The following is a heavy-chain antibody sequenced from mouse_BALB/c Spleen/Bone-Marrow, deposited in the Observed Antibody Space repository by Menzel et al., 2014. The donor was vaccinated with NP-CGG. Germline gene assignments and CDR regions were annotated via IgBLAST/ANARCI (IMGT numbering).Heavy chain of an antibody. V-gene: IGHV5-4*02. CDR2: INDGGSYT. D-gene: IGHD2-1*01. CDR1: GFTFSDYY. Sequence: EVQLVESGGGLVKPGGSLKLSCAVSGFTFSDYYMYWVRQNPEKRLEWVATINDGGSYTYYPDSVKGRFTISRDNDKNNLYLQMSSLKSEDTAMYYCARDGNFAMDYWGQGTSVTVSS. CDR3: ARDGNFAMDY. J-gene: IGHJ4*01.